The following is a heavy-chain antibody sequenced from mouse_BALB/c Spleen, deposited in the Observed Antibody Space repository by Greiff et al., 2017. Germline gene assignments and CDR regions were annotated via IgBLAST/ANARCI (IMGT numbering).Heavy chain of an antibody. CDR3: ARAGYDVYYYAMDY. J-gene: IGHJ4*01. Sequence: DVKLVESGGGLVKPGGSLKLSCAASGFTFSSYAMSWVRQSPEKRLEWVAEISSGGSYTYYPDTVTGRFTISRDNAKNTLYLEMSSLSSEDTAMYYCARAGYDVYYYAMDYWGQGTSVTVSS. D-gene: IGHD2-3*01. CDR2: ISSGGSYT. CDR1: GFTFSSYA. V-gene: IGHV5-9-4*01.